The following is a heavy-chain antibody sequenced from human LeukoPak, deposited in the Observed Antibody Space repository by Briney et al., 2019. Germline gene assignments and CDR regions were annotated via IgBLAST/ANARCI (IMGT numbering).Heavy chain of an antibody. CDR3: ARSATDSSSVDY. CDR2: MTSSGTT. V-gene: IGHV3-48*03. J-gene: IGHJ4*02. D-gene: IGHD6-6*01. CDR1: GFTFSSHE. Sequence: PGGSLRLSCAASGFTFSSHEMNWVRQAPGKGLEWVSYMTSSGTTKYGDSVKGRFTISRDNAKNSLYLQMNSLRAEDTAVYYCARSATDSSSVDYWGQGTLVTVSS.